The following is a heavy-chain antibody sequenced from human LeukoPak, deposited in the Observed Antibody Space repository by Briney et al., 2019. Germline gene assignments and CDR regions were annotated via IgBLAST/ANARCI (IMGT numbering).Heavy chain of an antibody. CDR3: ARGGAAVAQ. V-gene: IGHV4-30-2*01. CDR2: IYHSGST. Sequence: SETLSLTCTVSGGSISSGGYYWSWIRQPPGKGLEWIGYIYHSGSTYYNPSLKSRVTMSVDTSKNQFSLKLSSVTAADTAVYYCARGGAAVAQWGQGTLVTVSS. CDR1: GGSISSGGYY. D-gene: IGHD6-19*01. J-gene: IGHJ4*02.